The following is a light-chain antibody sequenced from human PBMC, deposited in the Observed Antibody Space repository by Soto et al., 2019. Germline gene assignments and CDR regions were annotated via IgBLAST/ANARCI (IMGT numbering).Light chain of an antibody. Sequence: EIVLTQSPATLSLSPGERATLSCRASQNVSTYLAWYQQKPGQAPRLLIYDASNSATGIPARFSGSGSGTDFTLTISSLEPEDLAVYYCQQRTNWLTFGPGTKVYIK. CDR3: QQRTNWLT. CDR1: QNVSTY. CDR2: DAS. V-gene: IGKV3-11*01. J-gene: IGKJ3*01.